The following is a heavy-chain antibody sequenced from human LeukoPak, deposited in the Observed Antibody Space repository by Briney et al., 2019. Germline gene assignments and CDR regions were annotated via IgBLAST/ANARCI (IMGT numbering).Heavy chain of an antibody. V-gene: IGHV3-20*04. Sequence: GGSLRLSCAASGFTFDDYGMSWVRQAPGKGLEWVSGINWNGGSTGYADSVKGRFTISRDNAKNSLYLQMNSLRAEDTALYYCARDFRGSGSYYKGGHRGYYFDYWGQGTLVTVSS. CDR1: GFTFDDYG. D-gene: IGHD3-10*01. CDR2: INWNGGST. CDR3: ARDFRGSGSYYKGGHRGYYFDY. J-gene: IGHJ4*02.